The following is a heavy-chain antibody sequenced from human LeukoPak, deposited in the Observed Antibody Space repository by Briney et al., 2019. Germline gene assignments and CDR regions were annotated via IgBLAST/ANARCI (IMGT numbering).Heavy chain of an antibody. J-gene: IGHJ3*02. Sequence: SETLSLTCTVSGGSISSYYWSWIRQPPGKGLEWIGYIYYSGSTNYNPSLKSRVTISVDTSRNQFSLKLSSVTAADTAVYYCARQTLSDPDAFDIWGQGTMVTVSS. CDR1: GGSISSYY. D-gene: IGHD2-21*02. CDR2: IYYSGST. CDR3: ARQTLSDPDAFDI. V-gene: IGHV4-59*01.